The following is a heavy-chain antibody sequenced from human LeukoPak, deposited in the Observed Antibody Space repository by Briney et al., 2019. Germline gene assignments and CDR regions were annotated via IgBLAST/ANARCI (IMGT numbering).Heavy chain of an antibody. CDR1: GFTFSSYA. V-gene: IGHV3-23*01. J-gene: IGHJ4*02. CDR3: AKWGAKWLDNSSFDY. D-gene: IGHD5-24*01. Sequence: PGGSLRLSCAASGFTFSSYAMSWVRQAPGKGLEWVSAISGSGGSTYYADSVKGRFTISRDNSKNTLYLQMNSLRAEDTAVYYCAKWGAKWLDNSSFDYWGQGTLVTVSS. CDR2: ISGSGGST.